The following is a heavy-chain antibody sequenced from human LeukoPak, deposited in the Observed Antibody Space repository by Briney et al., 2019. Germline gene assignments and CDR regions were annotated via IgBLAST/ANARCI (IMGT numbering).Heavy chain of an antibody. CDR2: INSDGSTT. CDR3: ARETWGGLDY. CDR1: GFTFSNYW. J-gene: IGHJ4*02. D-gene: IGHD3-16*01. Sequence: PGGSLRLSCAASGFTFSNYWMHWVRQAPGEGLMWLSRINSDGSTTSYAGSVKGRFTISRDNAKNTLYLQLNTLRAEDTAVYYCARETWGGLDYWGQGTLVGVSS. V-gene: IGHV3-74*01.